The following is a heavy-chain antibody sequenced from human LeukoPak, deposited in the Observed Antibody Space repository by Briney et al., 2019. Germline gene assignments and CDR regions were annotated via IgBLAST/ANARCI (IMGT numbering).Heavy chain of an antibody. CDR2: ITSTSTYI. J-gene: IGHJ4*02. D-gene: IGHD5-12*01. CDR3: VRRGPNNSGLDY. Sequence: GWSLRLSCAASGFTFSSYTFNWVRQAPGKGLEWVASITSTSTYIYYADSVQGRFAVSRDNAKNSLYLQMNSLRAEGTAVFYCVRRGPNNSGLDYWGQGTLVTVSS. V-gene: IGHV3-21*01. CDR1: GFTFSSYT.